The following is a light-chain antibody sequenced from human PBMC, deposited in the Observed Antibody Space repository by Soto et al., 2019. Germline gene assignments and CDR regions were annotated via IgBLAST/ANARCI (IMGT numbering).Light chain of an antibody. J-gene: IGKJ3*01. V-gene: IGKV3-20*01. CDR1: QSVSSSY. CDR2: AAS. CDR3: QQCDSSPFT. Sequence: EIVLTQSPGTLSLSPGERATLSCRASQSVSSSYLAWYQQKPGQAPRLVIYAASSRATGIPGRFSGSGSGTDFTLTISRLEPEDFAVYYCQQCDSSPFTFGPGTKVDIK.